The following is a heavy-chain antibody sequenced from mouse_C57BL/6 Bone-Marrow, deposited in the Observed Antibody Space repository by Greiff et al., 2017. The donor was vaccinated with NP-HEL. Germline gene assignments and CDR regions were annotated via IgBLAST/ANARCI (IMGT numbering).Heavy chain of an antibody. V-gene: IGHV1-50*01. D-gene: IGHD3-3*01. CDR2: IDPSDSYT. CDR1: GYTFTSYW. CDR3: EREGEGMDY. Sequence: VQLQQPGAELVKPGASVKLSCKASGYTFTSYWMQWVKQRPGQGLEWIGEIDPSDSYTNYNQKFKGKATLTVDTSSSTAYMQLSSLTSEDSAVYYCEREGEGMDYWGQGTSVTVSS. J-gene: IGHJ4*01.